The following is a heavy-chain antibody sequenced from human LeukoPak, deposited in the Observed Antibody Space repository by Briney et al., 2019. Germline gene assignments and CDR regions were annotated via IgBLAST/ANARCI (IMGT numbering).Heavy chain of an antibody. Sequence: GASVKVSCKASGYTFTSYGISWVRQAPGQGLEWMGWISAYNGNTNYAQKLQGRVTMTTDTSTSIAYMELRSLRSDDTAVYYCAARPVYSSGYAFDIWGQGTMVTVSS. CDR2: ISAYNGNT. J-gene: IGHJ3*02. CDR1: GYTFTSYG. CDR3: AARPVYSSGYAFDI. D-gene: IGHD6-19*01. V-gene: IGHV1-18*01.